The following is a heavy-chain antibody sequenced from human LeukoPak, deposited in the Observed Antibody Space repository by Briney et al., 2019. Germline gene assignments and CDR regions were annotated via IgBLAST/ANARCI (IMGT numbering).Heavy chain of an antibody. Sequence: GGSLRLSCAASGFTFTSYALSWVRQAPGRGLDWVSTITPSGGTTYYADSVKGRLTISGDNSKNTLSLQMNSLRADDTAVYYCAASHTGRYCSGDSCYSGFMFDSWGQGTLVTVSS. J-gene: IGHJ4*02. V-gene: IGHV3-23*01. CDR1: GFTFTSYA. D-gene: IGHD2-15*01. CDR2: ITPSGGTT. CDR3: AASHTGRYCSGDSCYSGFMFDS.